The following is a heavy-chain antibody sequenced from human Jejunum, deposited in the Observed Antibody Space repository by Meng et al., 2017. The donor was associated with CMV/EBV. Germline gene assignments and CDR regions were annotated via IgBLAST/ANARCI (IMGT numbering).Heavy chain of an antibody. CDR2: LKGGGSDI. J-gene: IGHJ4*02. D-gene: IGHD1-26*01. Sequence: GFSISRHWMHWVRQGPGKGLVWVSRLKGGGSDIAYADSVKGRFTISRDNAKNTLYLQMNSLRAEDMAVYYCVRAGSGNAYGLFDSWGQGTLVTVSS. CDR1: GFSISRHW. V-gene: IGHV3-74*01. CDR3: VRAGSGNAYGLFDS.